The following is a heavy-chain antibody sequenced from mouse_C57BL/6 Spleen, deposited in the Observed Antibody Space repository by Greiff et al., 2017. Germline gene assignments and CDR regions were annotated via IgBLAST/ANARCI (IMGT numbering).Heavy chain of an antibody. D-gene: IGHD1-1*01. Sequence: QVQLQQPGTELVKPGASVKLSCKAPGYTFTSYWMHWVKQRPGQGLEWIGNINPSNGGTNYNEKFKSKATLTVDKSSSTAYMQLSSLTSEDSAVYYCAREGGYYGSSYWYFDVWGTGTTVTVSS. CDR3: AREGGYYGSSYWYFDV. V-gene: IGHV1-53*01. CDR1: GYTFTSYW. J-gene: IGHJ1*03. CDR2: INPSNGGT.